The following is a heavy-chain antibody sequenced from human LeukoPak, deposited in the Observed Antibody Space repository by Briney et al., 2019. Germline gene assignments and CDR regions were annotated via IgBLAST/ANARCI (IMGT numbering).Heavy chain of an antibody. CDR2: ISSNSRTI. D-gene: IGHD4-17*01. CDR1: GFTFSSYS. CDR3: ARDVGVYGDYAILGY. J-gene: IGHJ4*02. Sequence: GGSLRLSCAASGFTFSSYSMNRVRQAPGKGLEWISFISSNSRTILYTDSVKGRFTSSRDNAKNSLYLQMNNLRVEDTAVYYCARDVGVYGDYAILGYWGQGTLVTVSS. V-gene: IGHV3-48*04.